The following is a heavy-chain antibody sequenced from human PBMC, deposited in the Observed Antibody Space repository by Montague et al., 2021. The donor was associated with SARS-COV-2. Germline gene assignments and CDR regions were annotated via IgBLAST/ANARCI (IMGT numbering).Heavy chain of an antibody. CDR2: ISGSGGST. CDR1: GFTSSSYA. Sequence: SSSLSWAASGFTSSSYAMSWVRQAPGKGLEWVSAISGSGGSTYYADSVKGRFTISRDNSKNTLYLQMNSLRAEDTAVYYCAKDALLLWFGELSRFNERYYFDYWGQGTLVTVSS. J-gene: IGHJ4*02. D-gene: IGHD3-10*01. CDR3: AKDALLLWFGELSRFNERYYFDY. V-gene: IGHV3-23*01.